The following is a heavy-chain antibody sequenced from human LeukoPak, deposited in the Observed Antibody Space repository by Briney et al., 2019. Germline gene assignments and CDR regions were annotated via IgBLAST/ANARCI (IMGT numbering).Heavy chain of an antibody. CDR1: EFTFSSYA. CDR2: IRYDGSDTYDGSNK. D-gene: IGHD4-17*01. Sequence: GGSLRLSCVASEFTFSSYAMHWVRQAPGKGLEWVAFIRYDGSDTYDGSNKYYADSVKGRFTISRDNSKNMLYLQMSSLRAEDTAVYYCARVEAYGDKGYFDYWGQGTLVTVSS. CDR3: ARVEAYGDKGYFDY. V-gene: IGHV3-30*04. J-gene: IGHJ4*02.